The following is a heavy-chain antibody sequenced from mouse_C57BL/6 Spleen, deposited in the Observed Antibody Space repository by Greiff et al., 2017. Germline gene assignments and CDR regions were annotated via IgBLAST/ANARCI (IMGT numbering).Heavy chain of an antibody. D-gene: IGHD4-1*01. CDR1: GYAFTNYL. CDR2: INPGSGGT. V-gene: IGHV1-54*01. J-gene: IGHJ3*01. Sequence: QVQLQQSGAELVRPGTSVKVSCKASGYAFTNYLIEWVKQRPGQGLEWIGVINPGSGGTNYNEKFKGKATLTADKSSSTAYMQLSSLTSEDSAVXFCARSSDWSFAYWGQGTLVTVSA. CDR3: ARSSDWSFAY.